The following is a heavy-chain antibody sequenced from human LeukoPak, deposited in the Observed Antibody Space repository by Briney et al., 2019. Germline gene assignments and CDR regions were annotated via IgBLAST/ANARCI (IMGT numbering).Heavy chain of an antibody. CDR2: IASDGSST. CDR1: GFTFSSYW. J-gene: IGHJ4*02. D-gene: IGHD4-23*01. V-gene: IGHV3-74*01. Sequence: GGSLRLSCAASGFTFSSYWMNWVRQAPGKGLVWVSRIASDGSSTTYADSVKGRFSISRDNAKNTLYLQMNSLRVEDTAVYYCARGRPHGNDYWGQGALSPSPQ. CDR3: ARGRPHGNDY.